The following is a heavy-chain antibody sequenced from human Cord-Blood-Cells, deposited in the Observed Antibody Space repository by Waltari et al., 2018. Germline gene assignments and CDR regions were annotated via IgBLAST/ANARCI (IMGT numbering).Heavy chain of an antibody. Sequence: QVQLQQWGAGLLKPSETLSLTCAVYGGSFSGYYWSWIRQPPGKGLEWIGEINHSGSTNYNPSLKSRVTIAVDTSKNQFSLKLGSVTAADTAVYYCASIAAATPDYWGQGTLVTVSS. CDR1: GGSFSGYY. D-gene: IGHD6-13*01. V-gene: IGHV4-34*01. CDR3: ASIAAATPDY. J-gene: IGHJ4*02. CDR2: INHSGST.